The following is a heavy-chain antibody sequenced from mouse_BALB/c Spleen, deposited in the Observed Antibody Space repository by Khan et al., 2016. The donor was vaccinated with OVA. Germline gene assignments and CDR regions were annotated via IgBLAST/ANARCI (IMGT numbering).Heavy chain of an antibody. CDR3: ARIKRIEATYFDY. Sequence: VQLQQSGAELMKAGASVKMSCKASGYSFTSYLMHWVKQRHGQGLEWFAETNPNIGRTFYNQKFKSKATLTVDKSSRTAHMLLSGPTFEDYAVSDCARIKRIEATYFDYWGQGTTLTVSS. J-gene: IGHJ2*01. CDR1: GYSFTSYL. V-gene: IGHV1S81*02. D-gene: IGHD1-1*01. CDR2: TNPNIGRT.